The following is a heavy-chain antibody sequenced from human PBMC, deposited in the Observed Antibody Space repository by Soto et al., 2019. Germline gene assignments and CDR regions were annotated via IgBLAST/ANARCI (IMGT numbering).Heavy chain of an antibody. J-gene: IGHJ4*02. V-gene: IGHV1-3*05. Sequence: QVQLVQSGAEEKKPGASVKVSCKASGYTFTSYAMHWVRQAPGQRLEWMGWINAGNGNTKYSQKFQGRVTITRDTSASTAYMEMSSLRAEDTAVYYCARGTVVTHFDYWGQGTLFTVSS. CDR2: INAGNGNT. CDR3: ARGTVVTHFDY. CDR1: GYTFTSYA. D-gene: IGHD2-15*01.